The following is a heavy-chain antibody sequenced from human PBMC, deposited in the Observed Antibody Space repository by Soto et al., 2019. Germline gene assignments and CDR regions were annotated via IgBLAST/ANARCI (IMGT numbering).Heavy chain of an antibody. D-gene: IGHD2-21*01. CDR1: GFTFSTYA. CDR2: ILHDETP. CDR3: AKDLFPTSGQRFFFES. J-gene: IGHJ4*02. Sequence: GGSLRLSCAASGFTFSTYAMTWVRQAPGRGLEWVSTILHDETPFYTDSVKGRFTISRDNVRGTLYLQMNGLRVEDAALYYCAKDLFPTSGQRFFFESWGQGSLVTVSS. V-gene: IGHV3-23*01.